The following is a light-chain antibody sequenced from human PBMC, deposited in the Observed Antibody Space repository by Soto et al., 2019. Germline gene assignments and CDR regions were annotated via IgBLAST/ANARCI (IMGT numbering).Light chain of an antibody. Sequence: TKSPGTRSLYLGDKDTLSCRPSQTVSNNYLAWCQQKPGQAPRVIMYGASRRATGIPDRFSGGGSGTDFTLTISRLEPEDFAVYFCQQYAVTTPTFAQGTLLEI. CDR3: QQYAVTTPT. J-gene: IGKJ5*01. CDR1: QTVSNNY. CDR2: GAS. V-gene: IGKV3-20*01.